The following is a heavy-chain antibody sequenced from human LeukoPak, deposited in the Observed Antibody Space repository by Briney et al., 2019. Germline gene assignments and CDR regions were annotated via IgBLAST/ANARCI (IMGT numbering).Heavy chain of an antibody. CDR2: ISAYNGNT. V-gene: IGHV1-18*03. CDR3: AATVNYYYYMDV. Sequence: ASVKVSCKASGYTLTSYGISWVRQAPGQGLEWMGWISAYNGNTNYAQKLQGRVTMTTDTSTSTAYMELRSLRSDDMAVYYCAATVNYYYYMDVWGKGTTVTVSS. J-gene: IGHJ6*03. D-gene: IGHD4-11*01. CDR1: GYTLTSYG.